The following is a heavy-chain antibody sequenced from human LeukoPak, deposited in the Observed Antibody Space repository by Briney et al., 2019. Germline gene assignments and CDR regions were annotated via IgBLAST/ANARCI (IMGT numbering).Heavy chain of an antibody. Sequence: SETLSLTCTVSGGSISSSSYYWGWIRQPPGKGLEWIGSIYYSGSTYYNPSLKSRVTISVDTSKNQFSLKLSSVTAADTAVYYCARLWEGSSWLPSVGYFDYWGQGTLVTVSS. CDR1: GGSISSSSYY. CDR3: ARLWEGSSWLPSVGYFDY. D-gene: IGHD6-13*01. CDR2: IYYSGST. V-gene: IGHV4-39*01. J-gene: IGHJ4*02.